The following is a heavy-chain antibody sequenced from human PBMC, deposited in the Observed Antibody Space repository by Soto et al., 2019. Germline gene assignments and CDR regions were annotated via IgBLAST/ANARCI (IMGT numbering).Heavy chain of an antibody. D-gene: IGHD5-12*01. J-gene: IGHJ4*02. Sequence: EVQLLESGGGLVQPGGSLRLSCAASGFTFSSYAMSWVRQAPGKGLEWVSAISGSGGSTYYADSVKGRFTISRDNSKNTLYLQMNSLRAEDTAVYYCAKDGTRPVDIVATGYDYWGQGTLVTVSS. CDR1: GFTFSSYA. CDR3: AKDGTRPVDIVATGYDY. CDR2: ISGSGGST. V-gene: IGHV3-23*01.